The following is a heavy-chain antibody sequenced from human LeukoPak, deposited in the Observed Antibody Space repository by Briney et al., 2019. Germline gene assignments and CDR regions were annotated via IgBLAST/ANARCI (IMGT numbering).Heavy chain of an antibody. CDR3: AKVSDGGQTVD. CDR1: GFTVSSNY. V-gene: IGHV3-53*01. J-gene: IGHJ4*02. CDR2: IHSDDST. Sequence: GALRLSCAASGFTVSSNYMSWVRQAPGKGLEWVSLIHSDDSTYYADSVKGRFTISRDNSKNTLYLQMNSLRAEDTAVYYCAKVSDGGQTVDWGQGTLVTVSS. D-gene: IGHD4-23*01.